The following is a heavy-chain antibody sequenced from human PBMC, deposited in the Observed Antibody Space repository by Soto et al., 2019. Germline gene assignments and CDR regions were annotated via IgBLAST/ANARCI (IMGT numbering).Heavy chain of an antibody. CDR1: GGSISSRNYC. D-gene: IGHD6-6*01. V-gene: IGHV4-39*02. CDR2: MYYSGSI. Sequence: QLQLQESGPGLVKPSETLSLTCTVSGGSISSRNYCWGWIRQPPGQGLDWIGTMYYSGSIYYNPSLKSRVTIFADTSNNQFSLKLSSVTAADTAVYYCEREVGSLAPRHYHYSMDVWGQGTTVTVSS. CDR3: EREVGSLAPRHYHYSMDV. J-gene: IGHJ6*02.